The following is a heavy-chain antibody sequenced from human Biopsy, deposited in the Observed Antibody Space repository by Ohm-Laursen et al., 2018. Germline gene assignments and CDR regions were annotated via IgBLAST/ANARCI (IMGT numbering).Heavy chain of an antibody. CDR2: IIPMFGTA. V-gene: IGHV1-69*01. J-gene: IGHJ4*02. Sequence: SSVKVSCKASGGTFINYTISWVRQAPGQGLKWMGGIIPMFGTANYAQMFQGRVTISADESTSTSYMELSSLTTEDTAIYYCARGPHSGSHSCFDYWGRGTLVTVSS. D-gene: IGHD1-26*01. CDR3: ARGPHSGSHSCFDY. CDR1: GGTFINYT.